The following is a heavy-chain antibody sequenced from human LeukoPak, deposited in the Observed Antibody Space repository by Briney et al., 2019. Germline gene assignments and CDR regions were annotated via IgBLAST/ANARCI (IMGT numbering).Heavy chain of an antibody. CDR2: INPNSGGT. V-gene: IGHV1-2*02. Sequence: ASVKVSCKASGYTFTGYYMHWVRQAPGQGLEWMGWINPNSGGTNYAQKFQGRVTMTRDTSISTAYMELSRLRSEDTAVYYCARDSLIVGGEEYYFDYWGQGTLVTVSS. CDR3: ARDSLIVGGEEYYFDY. J-gene: IGHJ4*02. D-gene: IGHD2-15*01. CDR1: GYTFTGYY.